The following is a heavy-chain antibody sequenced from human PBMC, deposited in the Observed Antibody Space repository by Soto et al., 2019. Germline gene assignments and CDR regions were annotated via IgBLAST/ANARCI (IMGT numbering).Heavy chain of an antibody. CDR1: GFTFSSYA. CDR2: ISGSGGST. V-gene: IGHV3-23*01. J-gene: IGHJ4*02. D-gene: IGHD6-13*01. Sequence: EVQLLESGGGLVQPGGSLRLSCAASGFTFSSYAMSWVRQAPGKGLEWVSAISGSGGSTYYADSVKGRFTISRDNSKNTLYLQMNSLRAEDTAVSYCAKYSSSWSSPFDYWGQGTLVTVSS. CDR3: AKYSSSWSSPFDY.